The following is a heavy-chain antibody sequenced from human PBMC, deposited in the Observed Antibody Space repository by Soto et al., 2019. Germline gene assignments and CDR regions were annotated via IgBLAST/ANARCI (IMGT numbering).Heavy chain of an antibody. J-gene: IGHJ4*02. D-gene: IGHD4-17*01. CDR1: GGSISSSSYY. V-gene: IGHV4-39*07. Sequence: SETLSLTCTVSGGSISSSSYYWGWIRQPPGKGLEWIGNIYYSGSTNYNPSLKSRVTISVDTSKNQFSLKLSSVTAADTAVYYCARAFYGDYVFDYWGQGTLVTVSS. CDR3: ARAFYGDYVFDY. CDR2: IYYSGST.